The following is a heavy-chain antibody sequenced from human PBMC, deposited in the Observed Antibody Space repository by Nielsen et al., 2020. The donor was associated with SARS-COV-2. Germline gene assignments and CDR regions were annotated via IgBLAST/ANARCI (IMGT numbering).Heavy chain of an antibody. CDR2: INPSDGTT. V-gene: IGHV1-46*01. J-gene: IGHJ5*01. D-gene: IGHD5-18*01. CDR1: GYTFTSYS. Sequence: ASVQVSCKASGYTFTSYSMHWVRQAPGQGLEWMGIINPSDGTTTVTQKFQGRVTMTRDTSTSTVYMEMSSLRSEDTGFYYCARDLGGYTYGYWFDSWGQGTLVTVSS. CDR3: ARDLGGYTYGYWFDS.